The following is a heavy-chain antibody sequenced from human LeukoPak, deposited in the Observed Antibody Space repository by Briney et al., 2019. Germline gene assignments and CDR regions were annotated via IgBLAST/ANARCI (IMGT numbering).Heavy chain of an antibody. CDR1: GGSISSGSYY. V-gene: IGHV4-61*02. CDR2: IYTSGST. J-gene: IGHJ5*02. Sequence: SETLSLTCSVSGGSISSGSYYRSWIRQPAGKGLEWIGRIYTSGSTNYNPSLKSRVTISADTSKNQFSLNLNSVTAADTAVYYCARITAAGTGFDPWGQGTLVTVSS. D-gene: IGHD6-13*01. CDR3: ARITAAGTGFDP.